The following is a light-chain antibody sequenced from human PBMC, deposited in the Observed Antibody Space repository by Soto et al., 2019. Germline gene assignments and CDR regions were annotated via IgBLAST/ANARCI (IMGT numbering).Light chain of an antibody. Sequence: ELVMTQSPGTLSLSPGDRATLSCRASQSVDSRSLSWYQQRPGQAPRLLIYGAATRASGIPARFSGSGSGTDFTLTISSLQPEDFALYYCQQYGGSPITFGQGTRLEIK. J-gene: IGKJ5*01. CDR3: QQYGGSPIT. V-gene: IGKV3-20*01. CDR2: GAA. CDR1: QSVDSRS.